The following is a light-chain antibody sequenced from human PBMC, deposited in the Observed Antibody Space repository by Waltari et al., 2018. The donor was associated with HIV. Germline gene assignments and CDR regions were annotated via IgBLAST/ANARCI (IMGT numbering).Light chain of an antibody. CDR2: DTP. Sequence: QAVVTQEPSLTVSPGGTVTLTCGSSTGPVTSGHHPYWFQQRPGQAPRTLIYDTPSKHSWPPARFSGPLLGGKAALTLSGAQPEDEADYYCLLSYAGSRPVVFGGGTKLTVL. CDR1: TGPVTSGHH. J-gene: IGLJ2*01. CDR3: LLSYAGSRPVV. V-gene: IGLV7-46*01.